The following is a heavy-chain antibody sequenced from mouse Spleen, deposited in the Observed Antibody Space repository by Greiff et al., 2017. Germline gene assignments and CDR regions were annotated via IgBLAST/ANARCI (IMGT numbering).Heavy chain of an antibody. CDR3: ARMYYDYDAYFDV. CDR2: ISYDGSN. CDR1: GYSITSGYY. V-gene: IGHV3-6*01. Sequence: EVQLQESGPGLVKPSQSLSLTCSVTGYSITSGYYWNWIRQFPGNKLEWMGYISYDGSNNYNPSLKNRISITRDTSKNQFFLKLNSVTTEDTATYYCARMYYDYDAYFDVWGAGTTVTVSS. J-gene: IGHJ1*01. D-gene: IGHD2-4*01.